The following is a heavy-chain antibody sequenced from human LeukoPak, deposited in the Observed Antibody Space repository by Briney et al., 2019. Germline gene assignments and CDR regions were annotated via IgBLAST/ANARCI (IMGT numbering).Heavy chain of an antibody. J-gene: IGHJ3*02. Sequence: ASVKVSCKTSGYSFTSYYIHWVRQAPGQGLEWMGIINPSGGSTTYAQKFQGRLTMASETYTSTVYMELSSLRSEDTAMYYCARSSAYYNEADIWGQGTMVTVSS. V-gene: IGHV1-46*01. D-gene: IGHD1-26*01. CDR1: GYSFTSYY. CDR2: INPSGGST. CDR3: ARSSAYYNEADI.